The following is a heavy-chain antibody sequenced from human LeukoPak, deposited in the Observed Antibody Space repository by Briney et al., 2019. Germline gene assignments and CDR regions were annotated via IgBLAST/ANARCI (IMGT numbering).Heavy chain of an antibody. V-gene: IGHV1-24*01. J-gene: IGHJ4*02. Sequence: ASVKVSCKVSGYTLTELSMHWVRQAPGKGLEWMGGFDPEDGETIYAQNLQGRVTMTEDTSTDTAYMELSSLRSEDTAVYYCASGDGYNYGYWGQGTLVTVSS. CDR1: GYTLTELS. D-gene: IGHD5-24*01. CDR2: FDPEDGET. CDR3: ASGDGYNYGY.